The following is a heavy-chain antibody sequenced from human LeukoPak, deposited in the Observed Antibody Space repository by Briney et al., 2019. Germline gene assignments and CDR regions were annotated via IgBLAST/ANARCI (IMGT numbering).Heavy chain of an antibody. V-gene: IGHV4-4*07. CDR3: ARVSSSWYQDWYFDL. J-gene: IGHJ2*01. CDR1: GGSISSYY. CDR2: IYTSGST. D-gene: IGHD6-13*01. Sequence: SETLSLTCTVSGGSISSYYWSWIRQPAGKGLEWIGRIYTSGSTNYNPSLKSRVTMSVDTSKNQFSLKLSSVTTADTAVYYCARVSSSWYQDWYFDLWGRGTLVTVPS.